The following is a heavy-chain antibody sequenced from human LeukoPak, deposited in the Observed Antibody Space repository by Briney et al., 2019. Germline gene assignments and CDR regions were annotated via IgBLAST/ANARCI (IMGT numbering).Heavy chain of an antibody. D-gene: IGHD6-19*01. J-gene: IGHJ1*01. Sequence: PGGSLRLSCAASGFTFRSYAMSWVRQAPGKGLEWVANIKQDGSEKNYVDSVKGRFTISRDNAKNSLSLRMNSLSAEDTAVYYCATGYSSGWYFYFQHWGQGSLVSVSS. V-gene: IGHV3-7*01. CDR3: ATGYSSGWYFYFQH. CDR2: IKQDGSEK. CDR1: GFTFRSYA.